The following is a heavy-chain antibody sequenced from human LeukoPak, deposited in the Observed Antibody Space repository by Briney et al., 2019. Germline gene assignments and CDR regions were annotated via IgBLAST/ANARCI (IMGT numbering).Heavy chain of an antibody. V-gene: IGHV4-61*02. D-gene: IGHD3-10*01. CDR3: ARDRNHGSGSFSYDC. Sequence: SQTLSLTCTVSGGSISSGSYYWSWIRQPAGKGLEWIGRIYTSGSTNYNPSLKSRVTISVDTSKNQFSLKLSSVTAADTAVYYCARDRNHGSGSFSYDCWGQGTLVTVSS. J-gene: IGHJ4*02. CDR1: GGSISSGSYY. CDR2: IYTSGST.